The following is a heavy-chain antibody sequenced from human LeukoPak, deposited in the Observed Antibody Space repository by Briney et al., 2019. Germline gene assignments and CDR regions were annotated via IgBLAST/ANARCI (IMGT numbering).Heavy chain of an antibody. D-gene: IGHD6-19*01. CDR3: AKDTSGWYDLGSFDI. J-gene: IGHJ3*02. V-gene: IGHV3-23*01. CDR2: ITDGGGST. Sequence: GGSLRLSCAASKFTFRNYAMSWVRQAPGRGLEWVAAITDGGGSTYYADSVKGRFTISRDNSKNTLYLQMYSLRAEDTAKYYCAKDTSGWYDLGSFDIWGQGTMDTVSS. CDR1: KFTFRNYA.